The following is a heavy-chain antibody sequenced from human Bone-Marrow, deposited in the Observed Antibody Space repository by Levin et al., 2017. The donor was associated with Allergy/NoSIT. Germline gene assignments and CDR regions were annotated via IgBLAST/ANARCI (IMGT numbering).Heavy chain of an antibody. Sequence: PGGSLRLSCAASGFTFDNYAIHWVRQAPGKGLEWVSSISLNGDFIGYADSVKGRFTMSRDNARNSVYLQMNSLTIEDTAFYYCAKDKSPASYWYFDLWGRGSLVTVSS. CDR2: ISLNGDFI. J-gene: IGHJ2*01. CDR3: AKDKSPASYWYFDL. D-gene: IGHD2-15*01. CDR1: GFTFDNYA. V-gene: IGHV3-9*01.